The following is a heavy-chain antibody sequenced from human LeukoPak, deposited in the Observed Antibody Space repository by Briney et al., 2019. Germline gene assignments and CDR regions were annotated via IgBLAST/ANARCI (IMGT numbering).Heavy chain of an antibody. D-gene: IGHD3-9*01. J-gene: IGHJ6*03. CDR2: ISAYNGNT. CDR3: ARVGRLRYFDWFRMDV. Sequence: GASVKVSCKASGYTFTSYGISWVRQAPGQGLEWVGWISAYNGNTNYAQKLQGRVTMTTDTSTSTAYMELRSLRSDDTAVYYCARVGRLRYFDWFRMDVWGKGTTVTISS. V-gene: IGHV1-18*01. CDR1: GYTFTSYG.